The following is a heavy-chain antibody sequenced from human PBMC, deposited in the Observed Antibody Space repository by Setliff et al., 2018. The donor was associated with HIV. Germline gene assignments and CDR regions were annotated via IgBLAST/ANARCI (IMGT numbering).Heavy chain of an antibody. CDR1: GASISSTADY. CDR2: IYTSGST. V-gene: IGHV4-61*09. D-gene: IGHD2-21*02. J-gene: IGHJ5*02. Sequence: SETLSLTCTVSGASISSTADYWSWVRQPAGKGLEWIGHIYTSGSTTYNPSLMSRVTISLDTSKNQFSLKLNSATAADTAVYYCAREGALCGGDCYSRLNWFDPWGQGTLVTVSS. CDR3: AREGALCGGDCYSRLNWFDP.